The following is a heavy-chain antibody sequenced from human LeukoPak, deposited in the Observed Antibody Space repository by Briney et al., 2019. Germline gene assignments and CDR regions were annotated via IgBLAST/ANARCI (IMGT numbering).Heavy chain of an antibody. CDR2: IYPGDSDT. D-gene: IGHD1-1*01. J-gene: IGHJ4*02. Sequence: GESLKISCKGSGYTFSSYWIGWVRQMPGKGLEWMGIIYPGDSDTRYSPSLQGQVTISVDTSIGTAYLQWSSLKASDTAIYYCARQNDVRLDYWGQGTLVTVSS. CDR3: ARQNDVRLDY. V-gene: IGHV5-51*01. CDR1: GYTFSSYW.